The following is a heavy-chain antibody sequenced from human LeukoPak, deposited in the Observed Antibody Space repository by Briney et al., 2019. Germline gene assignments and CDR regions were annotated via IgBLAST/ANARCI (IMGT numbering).Heavy chain of an antibody. V-gene: IGHV1-18*01. CDR2: ISAYNGNT. J-gene: IGHJ6*03. Sequence: ASVKVSCKASGYTFTSYGISWVRQAPGQGLEWMGWISAYNGNTNYAQKLQGRVTMTTDTSTSTAYMELRSLRSDDTAVYYCARDQVSVAGRDFYYYYYTDVWGKGTTVTVSS. CDR3: ARDQVSVAGRDFYYYYYTDV. CDR1: GYTFTSYG. D-gene: IGHD6-19*01.